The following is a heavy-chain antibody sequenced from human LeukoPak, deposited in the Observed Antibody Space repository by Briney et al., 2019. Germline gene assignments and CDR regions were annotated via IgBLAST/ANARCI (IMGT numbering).Heavy chain of an antibody. CDR2: ISSSSSTI. V-gene: IGHV3-48*01. J-gene: IGHJ3*02. CDR1: GFTFSSYS. CDR3: AREGPNDAFDI. Sequence: GGSLRLSCAASGFTFSSYSMNWVRQAPGKGLEWVSYISSSSSTIYYADSVKGRFTISRDNAKNSLYLQMNSLRAEDTTVYYCAREGPNDAFDIWGQGTMVTVSS.